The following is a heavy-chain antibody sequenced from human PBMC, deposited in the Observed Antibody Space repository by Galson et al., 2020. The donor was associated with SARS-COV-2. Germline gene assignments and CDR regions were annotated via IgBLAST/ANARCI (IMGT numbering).Heavy chain of an antibody. J-gene: IGHJ4*02. D-gene: IGHD1-26*01. V-gene: IGHV3-30*04. Sequence: AGSLSLSCAASGFTFSSYAMHWVRQAPGKGLEWVAVISYDGSNKYYADSVKGRFTISRDNSKNTLYLQMNSLRAEDTAVYYCARPYSGSYRGYFDYWGQGTLVTVSS. CDR1: GFTFSSYA. CDR3: ARPYSGSYRGYFDY. CDR2: ISYDGSNK.